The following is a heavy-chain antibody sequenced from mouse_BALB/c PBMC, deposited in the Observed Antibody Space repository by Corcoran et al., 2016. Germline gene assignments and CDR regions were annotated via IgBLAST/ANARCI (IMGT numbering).Heavy chain of an antibody. J-gene: IGHJ4*01. CDR2: INTYTGEP. CDR3: ARRAYYGNYVGPYAMDY. CDR1: GYTFTNYG. V-gene: IGHV9-3-1*01. D-gene: IGHD2-1*01. Sequence: QIQLGQSGPELKKPGETVKISCKASGYTFTNYGMNWVKQAPGKGLKWMGWINTYTGEPTYADDFKGRFAFSLETSASTAYLQINNLKNEDTATYFCARRAYYGNYVGPYAMDYWGQGTSVTVSS.